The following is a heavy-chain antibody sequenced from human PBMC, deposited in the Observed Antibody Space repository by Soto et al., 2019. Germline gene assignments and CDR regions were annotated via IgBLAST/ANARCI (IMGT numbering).Heavy chain of an antibody. V-gene: IGHV3-72*01. D-gene: IGHD6-13*01. CDR2: TRNKADSYTT. Sequence: EVQLVESGGGLVQPGGSLRLSCAASGFTFSDHYMDWVRQAPGKGLEWVGRTRNKADSYTTEYAASVKGRFTISRDDSKASLYLHMNSLRTEDTAVYYCVRLWGYTNDQVVPFDCWGQGTLVTVSS. CDR3: VRLWGYTNDQVVPFDC. J-gene: IGHJ4*02. CDR1: GFTFSDHY.